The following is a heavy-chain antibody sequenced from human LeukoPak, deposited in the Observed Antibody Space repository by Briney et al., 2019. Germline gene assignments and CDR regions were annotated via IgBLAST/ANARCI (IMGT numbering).Heavy chain of an antibody. D-gene: IGHD1-26*01. CDR2: ISSDGSDT. CDR1: GFTFGSYL. J-gene: IGHJ4*02. V-gene: IGHV3-74*01. Sequence: GGSLRLSCTASGFTFGSYLMHWVRQAPGKGLVWVSRISSDGSDTTYADSVKGRFTISRDSAKNTLYLQMNSLRVEDTAVYYCARKQVGADFDYWGQGILVTVTS. CDR3: ARKQVGADFDY.